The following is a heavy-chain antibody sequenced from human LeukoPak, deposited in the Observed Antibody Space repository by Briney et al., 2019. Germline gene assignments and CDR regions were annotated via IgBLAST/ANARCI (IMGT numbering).Heavy chain of an antibody. CDR3: ASYPLPNCSGGSCYN. CDR2: IDPSDSYT. Sequence: GESLRISCKGSGYRFTSYWISWVRQLPGKGLEWMGRIDPSDSYTNYSPSFQGHVTISADKSISTAYLQWSSLKASDTAMYYCASYPLPNCSGGSCYNWGQGTLVTVSS. D-gene: IGHD2-15*01. J-gene: IGHJ4*02. CDR1: GYRFTSYW. V-gene: IGHV5-10-1*01.